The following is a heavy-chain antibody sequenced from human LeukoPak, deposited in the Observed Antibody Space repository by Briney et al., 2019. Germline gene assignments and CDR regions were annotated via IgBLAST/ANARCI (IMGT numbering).Heavy chain of an antibody. CDR1: GYTFTSYD. V-gene: IGHV1-8*03. J-gene: IGHJ4*02. CDR3: AREGIHEFYFDS. CDR2: MNPNSGNT. Sequence: GASVKVSCKASGYTFTSYDINWVRQATGQGLEWMGWMNPNSGNTGYAQKFQGRVTITRDTSISTAYMELSSLRSEDTAVYYCAREGIHEFYFDSWGQGTLVTVSS. D-gene: IGHD3-10*01.